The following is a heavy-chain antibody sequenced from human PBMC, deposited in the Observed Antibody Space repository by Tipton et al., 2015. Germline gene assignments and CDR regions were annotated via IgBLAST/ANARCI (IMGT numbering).Heavy chain of an antibody. J-gene: IGHJ3*02. CDR1: GGSISSGDYY. Sequence: PGLVKPSETLSLTCTVSGGSISSGDYYWSWIRQPPGKGLEWIGYIYYSGSTYYNPSLKSRVIISVDTSKNQFSLKLTSVTAADTAVYFCSSGTYTDAFDIWGQGTMVTVSS. D-gene: IGHD1-26*01. V-gene: IGHV4-30-4*03. CDR2: IYYSGST. CDR3: SSGTYTDAFDI.